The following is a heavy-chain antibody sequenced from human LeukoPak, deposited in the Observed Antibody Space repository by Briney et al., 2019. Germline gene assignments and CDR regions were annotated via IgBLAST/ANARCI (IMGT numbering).Heavy chain of an antibody. CDR2: ISSSSYI. CDR3: AREEGTDCGGDCYSGY. J-gene: IGHJ4*02. V-gene: IGHV3-21*01. CDR1: GFTFSSYA. Sequence: GGSLRLSCAASGFTFSSYAMSWVRQAPGKGPEWVSSISSSSYIYYADSVKGRFTVSRDNAKNSLYLQMNSLRAEDTAVYYCAREEGTDCGGDCYSGYWGQGTLVTVSS. D-gene: IGHD2-21*02.